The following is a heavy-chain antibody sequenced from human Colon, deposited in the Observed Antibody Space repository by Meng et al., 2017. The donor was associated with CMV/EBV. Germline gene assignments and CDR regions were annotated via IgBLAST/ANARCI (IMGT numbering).Heavy chain of an antibody. V-gene: IGHV3-23*01. Sequence: GESLKISCAASGFAFSSYAMNWVRQAPGKGLEWVSGISGSGGYTYHAESVKGRFTISRDNSKNTSYLQMNSLRAEDTAVYYCVKDTIIGETRYDAFDIWGQGTMVTVSS. D-gene: IGHD3-3*01. CDR3: VKDTIIGETRYDAFDI. CDR2: ISGSGGYT. CDR1: GFAFSSYA. J-gene: IGHJ3*02.